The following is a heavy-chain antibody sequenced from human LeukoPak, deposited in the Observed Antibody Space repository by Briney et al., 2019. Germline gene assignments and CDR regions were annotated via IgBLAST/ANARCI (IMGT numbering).Heavy chain of an antibody. Sequence: PSETLSLTCTVSGGSISSYYWSWIRQPPGKGLEWIGYIYYSGSTNYNPSLKSRVTISVDTSKNQFSLKLSSVTAADTAVYYCAKRTYCSSTSCDYYYYGMDVWGQGTTVTVSS. D-gene: IGHD2-2*01. CDR2: IYYSGST. J-gene: IGHJ6*02. CDR1: GGSISSYY. CDR3: AKRTYCSSTSCDYYYYGMDV. V-gene: IGHV4-59*01.